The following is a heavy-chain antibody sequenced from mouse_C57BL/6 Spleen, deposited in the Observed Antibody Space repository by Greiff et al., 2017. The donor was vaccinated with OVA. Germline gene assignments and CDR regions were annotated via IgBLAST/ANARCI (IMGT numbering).Heavy chain of an antibody. V-gene: IGHV1-50*01. J-gene: IGHJ4*01. D-gene: IGHD1-1*01. CDR2: IDPSDSYT. Sequence: QVQLKQPGAELVKPGASVKLSCKASGYTFTSYWMQWVKQRPGQGLEWIGEIDPSDSYTNYNQKFKGKATLTVDTSSSTAYMQLSSLTSEDSAVYYCASGGIYYYGSSFYYYAMDYWGQGTSVTVSS. CDR3: ASGGIYYYGSSFYYYAMDY. CDR1: GYTFTSYW.